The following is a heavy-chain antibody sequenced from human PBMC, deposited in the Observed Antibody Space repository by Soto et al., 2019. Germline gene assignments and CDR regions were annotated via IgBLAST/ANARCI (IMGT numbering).Heavy chain of an antibody. J-gene: IGHJ4*02. CDR1: GYAFTSYG. V-gene: IGHV1-18*01. D-gene: IGHD4-17*01. CDR2: ISTYNHDT. CDR3: ARTLYGDNVDY. Sequence: ASVKVSCKASGYAFTSYGISWVRQAPGQGLEWMGWISTYNHDTRYAQRFQGRLSMATDTSTSTAYMELRSLTSDDTAVYYCARTLYGDNVDYWGQGTLVTVSS.